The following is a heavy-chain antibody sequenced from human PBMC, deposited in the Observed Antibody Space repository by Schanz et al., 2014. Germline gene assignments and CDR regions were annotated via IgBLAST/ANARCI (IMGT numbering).Heavy chain of an antibody. CDR3: ARGARGGSETYYGAYYNYYYMDV. CDR2: IYHSGRT. J-gene: IGHJ6*03. D-gene: IGHD3-10*01. V-gene: IGHV4-4*02. CDR1: GGSISSSNW. Sequence: QVQLQESGPGLVKPSGTLSLTCAVSGGSISSSNWWRWVRQPPGKGLEWIGQIYHSGRTDYNPSLKSRVTISINKSNTDSSLKVSSLTTADTAVYYCARGARGGSETYYGAYYNYYYMDVWGKGTTVTVSS.